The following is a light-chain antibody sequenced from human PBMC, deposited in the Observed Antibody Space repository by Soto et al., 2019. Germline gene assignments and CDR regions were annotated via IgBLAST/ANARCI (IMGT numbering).Light chain of an antibody. J-gene: IGKJ1*01. Sequence: EILMTQSPVTLSVSPGERATLSCRASQSVSSNLAWYQQKPGQAPSLLIYGASTRATEIPARFSGSGSGTEFTLTIDSLQSEDFAVYYCQQYNNWPRTFGQGTKVDIK. V-gene: IGKV3-15*01. CDR2: GAS. CDR1: QSVSSN. CDR3: QQYNNWPRT.